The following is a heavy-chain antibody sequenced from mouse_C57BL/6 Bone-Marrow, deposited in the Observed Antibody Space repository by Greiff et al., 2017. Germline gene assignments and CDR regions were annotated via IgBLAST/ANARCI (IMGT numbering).Heavy chain of an antibody. V-gene: IGHV1-26*01. Sequence: VQLQQSGPELVKPGASVKISCKASGYTFTDYYMNWVKQSHGKSLEWIGDINPNNGGTSYNQKFKGKATLTVDKSSSTAYMELRSLTSEDSAVYYCARERYWYFDVWGTGTTGTVSS. J-gene: IGHJ1*03. CDR3: ARERYWYFDV. CDR1: GYTFTDYY. CDR2: INPNNGGT.